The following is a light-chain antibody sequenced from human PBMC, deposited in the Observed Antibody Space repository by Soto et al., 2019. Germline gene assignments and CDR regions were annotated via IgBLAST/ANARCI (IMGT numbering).Light chain of an antibody. CDR1: SSNIGAGFD. Sequence: QSVLTQPPSVSGAPGQWLTISCAGTSSNIGAGFDVHWYQQLPGTAPKLLIYANDDRPSGVPDRFSGSTSGTSASLAITGLQAEDAADYYCQSYYNSLRAYVFGGGTQLTVL. CDR2: AND. V-gene: IGLV1-40*01. J-gene: IGLJ7*01. CDR3: QSYYNSLRAYV.